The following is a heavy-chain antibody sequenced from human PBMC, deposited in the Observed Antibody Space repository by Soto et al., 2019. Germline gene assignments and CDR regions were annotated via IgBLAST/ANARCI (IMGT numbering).Heavy chain of an antibody. CDR2: INHSGST. CDR3: ARGLSAIPAAKGCHFDY. V-gene: IGHV4-34*01. Sequence: QVQLQQWGAGLLKPSETLSLTCAVYGGSFSGYYWSWIRQPPGKGLEWIGEINHSGSTNYNPSLKRRVTISVDTSKNQFSLKLSSVTAADTAVYYCARGLSAIPAAKGCHFDYWGQGTLVTVSS. J-gene: IGHJ4*02. D-gene: IGHD2-2*01. CDR1: GGSFSGYY.